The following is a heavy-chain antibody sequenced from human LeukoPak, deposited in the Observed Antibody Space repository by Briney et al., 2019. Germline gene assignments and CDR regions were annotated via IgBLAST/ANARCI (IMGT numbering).Heavy chain of an antibody. V-gene: IGHV4-61*02. J-gene: IGHJ4*02. Sequence: SQTLSLTCTVSGGSVSSGTYYWTWIRQPAGKGLEWIGRIYTSGSTNFNPSLKSRVSISLDTSQNQFSLKVSTVTAADTAVYYCAREGAARNFDYWGQGILVTVSS. CDR2: IYTSGST. D-gene: IGHD6-6*01. CDR1: GGSVSSGTYY. CDR3: AREGAARNFDY.